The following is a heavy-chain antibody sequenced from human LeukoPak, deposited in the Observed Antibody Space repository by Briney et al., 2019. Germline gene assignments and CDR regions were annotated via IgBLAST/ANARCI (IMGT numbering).Heavy chain of an antibody. J-gene: IGHJ4*02. V-gene: IGHV4-61*02. CDR3: ARENIVLMVYASKGLDRYFDY. Sequence: SETLSLTCTVSGGSISSGSYYWSWIRQPAGKGLEWIGRIYTSGSTNYNPSLKSRVTISVDTSKNQFSLKLSSVTAADTAVYYCARENIVLMVYASKGLDRYFDYWGQRTLVTVSS. D-gene: IGHD2-8*01. CDR1: GGSISSGSYY. CDR2: IYTSGST.